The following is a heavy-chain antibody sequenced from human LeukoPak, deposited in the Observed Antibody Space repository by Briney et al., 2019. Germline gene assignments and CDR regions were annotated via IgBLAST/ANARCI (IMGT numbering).Heavy chain of an antibody. D-gene: IGHD2-2*01. J-gene: IGHJ4*02. CDR3: TKDISRYCSSTNCYEIGFDY. V-gene: IGHV3-9*01. CDR2: ISWNSGSI. CDR1: GFAFDDYA. Sequence: GGSLRLSCAASGFAFDDYAMHWVRQAPGKGLEWVSGISWNSGSIGYADSVKGRFTISRDNAKNSLHLQMNSLRAEDTALYYCTKDISRYCSSTNCYEIGFDYWGQGTLVTVSS.